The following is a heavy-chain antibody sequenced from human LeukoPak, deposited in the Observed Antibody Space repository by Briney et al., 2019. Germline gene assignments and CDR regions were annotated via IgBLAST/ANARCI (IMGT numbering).Heavy chain of an antibody. Sequence: SETLSLTCTVSGGSISSYYWSWIRQPPGKGLEWIGYIYYSGSTNYNPSLKSRVTISVDTSKNQFPLKLSSVTAADTAVYYCARAFKPFPPFDYWGQGTLVTVSP. J-gene: IGHJ4*02. CDR3: ARAFKPFPPFDY. V-gene: IGHV4-59*01. CDR2: IYYSGST. CDR1: GGSISSYY.